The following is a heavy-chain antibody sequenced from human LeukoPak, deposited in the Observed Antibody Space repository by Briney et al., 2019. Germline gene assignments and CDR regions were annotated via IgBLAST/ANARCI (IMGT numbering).Heavy chain of an antibody. Sequence: GGSLRLSCAASGFTFSSYGMSWVRQAPGKGLEWVSAISGRDGSTYYADSVKGRFTISRDNSKNTLYVQMNSLRAEDTAVYYCAKGHYYGSGSLDYWGQGTLVTVSS. CDR1: GFTFSSYG. V-gene: IGHV3-23*01. J-gene: IGHJ4*02. CDR3: AKGHYYGSGSLDY. CDR2: ISGRDGST. D-gene: IGHD3-10*01.